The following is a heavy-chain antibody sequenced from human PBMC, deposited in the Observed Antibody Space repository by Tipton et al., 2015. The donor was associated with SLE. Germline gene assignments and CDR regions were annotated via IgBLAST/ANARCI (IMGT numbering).Heavy chain of an antibody. J-gene: IGHJ4*02. D-gene: IGHD3-22*01. V-gene: IGHV4-61*09. Sequence: TLSLTCTVSGGSISSGSYYWSWIRQPAGKELEWIGHFYATGSTNYNPPLKSRVTISGDTSKNQFSLKLSSVTAADTAVYYCARGGYYYDSSGYSDYWGQGTLVTVSS. CDR2: FYATGST. CDR1: GGSISSGSYY. CDR3: ARGGYYYDSSGYSDY.